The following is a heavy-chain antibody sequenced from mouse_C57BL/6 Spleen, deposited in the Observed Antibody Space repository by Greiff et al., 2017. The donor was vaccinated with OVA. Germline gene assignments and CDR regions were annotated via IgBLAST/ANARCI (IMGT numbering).Heavy chain of an antibody. CDR3: ARDYSNYPYYAMDY. D-gene: IGHD2-5*01. CDR1: GYTFTSYW. J-gene: IGHJ4*01. V-gene: IGHV1-64*01. Sequence: QVQLQQPGAELVKPGASVKLSCKASGYTFTSYWMHWVKQRPGQGLEWIGMIHPNSGSTNYNEKFKSKATLTVDKSSSTAYMQLSSLTSEDSAVYYWARDYSNYPYYAMDYWGQGTSVTVSS. CDR2: IHPNSGST.